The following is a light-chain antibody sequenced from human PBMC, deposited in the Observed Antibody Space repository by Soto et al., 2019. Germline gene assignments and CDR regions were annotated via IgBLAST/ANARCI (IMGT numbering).Light chain of an antibody. Sequence: EIVLTQSPGTLSLSPGERATLSCRASQSVSHNFLAWYQQKPGRAPRLLIYGASSRATDSPDRFSGSGSGTDFTHTINRLEPEDFAVFYCQQYGSSLMYTFGQGTKLEIK. CDR1: QSVSHNF. J-gene: IGKJ2*01. CDR3: QQYGSSLMYT. CDR2: GAS. V-gene: IGKV3-20*01.